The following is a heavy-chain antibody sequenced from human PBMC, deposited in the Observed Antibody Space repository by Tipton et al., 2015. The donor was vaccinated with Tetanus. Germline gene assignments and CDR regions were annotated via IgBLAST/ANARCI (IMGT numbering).Heavy chain of an antibody. CDR2: ISDSGTAGDSTT. J-gene: IGHJ6*02. Sequence: SLRLSCAASGFIFTNYAISWIRQAPGKRLEWVSAISDSGTAGDSTTYYADSVKGRFTVSRDNSKNTLYLQMNSLRAEDTAVYYXXRESGGWHYDYYYGMDVWGQGTTVTVSS. D-gene: IGHD6-19*01. CDR3: XRESGGWHYDYYYGMDV. CDR1: GFIFTNYA. V-gene: IGHV3-23*01.